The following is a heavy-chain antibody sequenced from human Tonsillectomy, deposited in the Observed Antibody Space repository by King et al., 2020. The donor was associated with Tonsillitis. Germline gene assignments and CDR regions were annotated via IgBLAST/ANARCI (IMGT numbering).Heavy chain of an antibody. J-gene: IGHJ4*02. V-gene: IGHV3-49*03. D-gene: IGHD1-14*01. CDR2: IRRKAYGATT. Sequence: VQLVESGGGLVQPGRSLRLSCTTSGFPFVDYGMSWFRQAPGKRREWVGFIRRKAYGATTEYAASVQGRFAISTDESKSIAYLQLNRLKTEDTAISYCSRIPGTSWKPNLFDYWGQGILVAVSS. CDR3: SRIPGTSWKPNLFDY. CDR1: GFPFVDYG.